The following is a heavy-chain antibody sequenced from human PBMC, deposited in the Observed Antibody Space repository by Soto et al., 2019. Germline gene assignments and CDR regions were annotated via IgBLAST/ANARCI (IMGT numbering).Heavy chain of an antibody. D-gene: IGHD2-2*03. V-gene: IGHV1-58*01. CDR1: GFTFSNSG. Sequence: SVKVSCKASGFTFSNSGVQWVRQARGQRLEWIGWIVVGSGNTNYAQKFQERVTITRDMSTSTAYMELSSLRSEDTAVYYCAAKSWIFPAAFDLWGQGTMVTVSS. CDR3: AAKSWIFPAAFDL. CDR2: IVVGSGNT. J-gene: IGHJ3*01.